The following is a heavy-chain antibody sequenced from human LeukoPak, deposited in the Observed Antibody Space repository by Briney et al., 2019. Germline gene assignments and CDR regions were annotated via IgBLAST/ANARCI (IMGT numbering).Heavy chain of an antibody. V-gene: IGHV3-33*01. J-gene: IGHJ4*02. Sequence: PGGSLRLSCAASGFTFSSYGMHWVRQAPGKGLEWVAVIWYDGSNKYYADSVKGRFTISRANSKNTLYLQMNSLRAEDTAVYYCARDPGTTQFDYWGQGTLVTVSS. CDR1: GFTFSSYG. CDR3: ARDPGTTQFDY. CDR2: IWYDGSNK. D-gene: IGHD1-7*01.